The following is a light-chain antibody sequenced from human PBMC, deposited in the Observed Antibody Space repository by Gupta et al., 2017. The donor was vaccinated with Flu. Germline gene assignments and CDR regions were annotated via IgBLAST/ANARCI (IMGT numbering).Light chain of an antibody. CDR1: SLNMGKNF. V-gene: IGLV1-51*01. J-gene: IGLJ2*01. CDR3: ATWDRSLSGVV. Sequence: QSVLTQPPSVSAAPGQRVTISCSGTSLNMGKNFVPWYQQLPGTAPRLLIYENNKRPSDIPDRFSGAKSGTSATLAIAGLQPGDEADFYCATWDRSLSGVVFGGGTRLTVL. CDR2: ENN.